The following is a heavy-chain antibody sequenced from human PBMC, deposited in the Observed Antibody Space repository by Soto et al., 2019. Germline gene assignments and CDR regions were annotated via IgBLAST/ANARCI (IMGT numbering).Heavy chain of an antibody. D-gene: IGHD6-6*01. V-gene: IGHV1-69*13. CDR1: GGTFSSYA. Sequence: GASVKVSCKASGGTFSSYAISWVRQAPGQGLEWMGGIIPIFGTANYAQKFQGRVTITADESTSTAYMELSSLRSEDTAVYYCASGTPMGVYSSSPIRYYGMDVWGQGTTVTVSS. J-gene: IGHJ6*02. CDR2: IIPIFGTA. CDR3: ASGTPMGVYSSSPIRYYGMDV.